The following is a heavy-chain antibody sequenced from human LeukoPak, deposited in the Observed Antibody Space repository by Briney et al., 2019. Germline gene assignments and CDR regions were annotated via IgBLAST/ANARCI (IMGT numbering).Heavy chain of an antibody. CDR3: ARVESLEFGVYRYYGMDV. D-gene: IGHD3-10*01. V-gene: IGHV1-18*01. CDR2: SSAYNGNT. CDR1: VYTFTSYG. Sequence: GASVKVSCKASVYTFTSYGISWVRQAPGQGLEWMGWSSAYNGNTNYAQKLQGRVTMTTDTSTSTAYMELRSLGSDDTAVYYCARVESLEFGVYRYYGMDVWGQGTTVTVSS. J-gene: IGHJ6*02.